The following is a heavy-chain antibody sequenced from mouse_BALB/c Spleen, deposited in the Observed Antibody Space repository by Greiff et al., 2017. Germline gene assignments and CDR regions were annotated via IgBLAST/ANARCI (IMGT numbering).Heavy chain of an antibody. D-gene: IGHD2-1*01. Sequence: DVKLQESGAELVKPGASVKLSCTASGFNIKDTYMHWVKQRPEQGLEWIGRIDPANGNTKYDPKFQGKATITADTSSNTAYLQLSSLTSEDTAVYYCASGGNYDYAMDYWGQGTSVTVSS. CDR1: GFNIKDTY. CDR3: ASGGNYDYAMDY. CDR2: IDPANGNT. V-gene: IGHV14-3*02. J-gene: IGHJ4*01.